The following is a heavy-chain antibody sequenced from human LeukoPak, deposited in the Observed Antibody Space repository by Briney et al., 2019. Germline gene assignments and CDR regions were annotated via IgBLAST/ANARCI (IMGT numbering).Heavy chain of an antibody. CDR2: IYYSGST. CDR3: ARQPYYYGSGSDWFDP. CDR1: GGSISSSSYY. J-gene: IGHJ5*02. D-gene: IGHD3-10*01. V-gene: IGHV4-39*01. Sequence: SETLSLTCTVSGGSISSSSYYWCWLRPPPRKGLGWMGSIYYSGSTYYNPSLKSRVTISVDTSKNQFSLKLSSVTAADTAVYYCARQPYYYGSGSDWFDPWGQGTLVTVSS.